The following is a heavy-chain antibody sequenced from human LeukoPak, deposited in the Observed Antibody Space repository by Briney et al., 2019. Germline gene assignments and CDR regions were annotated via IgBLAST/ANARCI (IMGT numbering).Heavy chain of an antibody. CDR1: GYTFTASY. CDR2: INPSGGST. V-gene: IGHV1-46*01. CDR3: ARNPVTTKYFDY. D-gene: IGHD4-17*01. J-gene: IGHJ4*02. Sequence: ASVKVSCKASGYTFTASYMHWVRQAPGQGLEWMGIINPSGGSTRYAQKFQGRVTMTRDTSTSTVYMELSSLRSEDTAVYYCARNPVTTKYFDYWGQGTLVTVSS.